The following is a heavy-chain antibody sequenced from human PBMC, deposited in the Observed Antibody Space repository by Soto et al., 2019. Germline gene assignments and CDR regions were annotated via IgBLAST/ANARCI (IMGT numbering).Heavy chain of an antibody. Sequence: QVQLQQWGAGLLKPSETLSLTCAVYGGSFSGYYWSWIRQPPGKGLEWIGEINHSGSTNYNPSLKSRVTISVETSKNQFSLKLSSVTAADTAVYYCARGRDGAKNYFDYWGQGTLVTVSS. CDR1: GGSFSGYY. CDR2: INHSGST. CDR3: ARGRDGAKNYFDY. V-gene: IGHV4-34*01. J-gene: IGHJ4*02. D-gene: IGHD3-10*01.